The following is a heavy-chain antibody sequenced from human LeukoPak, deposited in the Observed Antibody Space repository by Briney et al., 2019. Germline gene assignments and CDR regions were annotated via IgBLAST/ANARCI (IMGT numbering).Heavy chain of an antibody. Sequence: PGGSLKLSCTASRFTFSSYGMSWVRQAPGKGLEWLASISGGGSTTYNTDAVKGRFTISRDYSKSTVSLQMSSLRVEDTAVYYCAKGGAYGSGSYFDYWGQGTLVTVSS. CDR2: ISGGGSTT. CDR3: AKGGAYGSGSYFDY. D-gene: IGHD3-10*01. CDR1: RFTFSSYG. V-gene: IGHV3-23*01. J-gene: IGHJ4*02.